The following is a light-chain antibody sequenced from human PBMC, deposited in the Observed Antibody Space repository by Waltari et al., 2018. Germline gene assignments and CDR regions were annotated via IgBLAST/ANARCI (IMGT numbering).Light chain of an antibody. CDR2: GNS. V-gene: IGLV1-40*01. CDR1: SSNIGAGYD. Sequence: QSVLTQPPSVSGAPGQRVTISCTGSSSNIGAGYDVHWYQQLPGTAPKLLIYGNSNRPSGVPDRFSGSKSGTSASLAITGLQAEDEAYYYCQSYDSSLSALVFGGGTKLTVL. J-gene: IGLJ2*01. CDR3: QSYDSSLSALV.